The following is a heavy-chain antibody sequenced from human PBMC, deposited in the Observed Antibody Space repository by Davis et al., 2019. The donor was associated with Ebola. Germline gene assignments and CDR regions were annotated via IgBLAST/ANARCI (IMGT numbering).Heavy chain of an antibody. CDR3: ARVGGERWLHSGYYFDY. J-gene: IGHJ4*02. Sequence: MPSETLSLTCTVSGGSVGSGTYYWSWIRQHPGKGLEWIGYIYYSGSTYYNPSLKSRVTISVDTSKKQFSLKLNSVTAADTAVYYCARVGGERWLHSGYYFDYWGQGTLVTVSS. V-gene: IGHV4-31*03. CDR2: IYYSGST. D-gene: IGHD5-24*01. CDR1: GGSVGSGTYY.